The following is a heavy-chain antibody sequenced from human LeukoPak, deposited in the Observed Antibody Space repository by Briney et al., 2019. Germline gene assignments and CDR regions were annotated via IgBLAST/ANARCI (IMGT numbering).Heavy chain of an antibody. J-gene: IGHJ2*01. CDR3: VRRAYIYGIQGWYFDL. D-gene: IGHD5-18*01. CDR1: GXSISSGDYY. V-gene: IGHV4-30-4*01. Sequence: SETLSLTCTVSGXSISSGDYYWSWIRQPPGKGLEWIGHIYYSGNTYYNPSLKSRVTISIDTSKNQFSLKLSSVTAADTAVYYCVRRAYIYGIQGWYFDLWGRGTLVTVSS. CDR2: IYYSGNT.